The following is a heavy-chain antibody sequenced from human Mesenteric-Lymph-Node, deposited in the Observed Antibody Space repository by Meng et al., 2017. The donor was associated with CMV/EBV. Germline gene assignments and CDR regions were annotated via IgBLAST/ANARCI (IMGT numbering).Heavy chain of an antibody. CDR2: IIPILGIA. D-gene: IGHD3-22*01. V-gene: IGHV1-69*10. J-gene: IGHJ5*02. CDR3: ARARRDQNQRTYYYDSSGYYPDWFDP. Sequence: SVKVSCKASGGTFSSYAISWVRQAPGQGLEWMGGIIPILGIANYAQKFQGRVTITADKSTSTAYMELSSLRSEDTAVYYCARARRDQNQRTYYYDSSGYYPDWFDPWGQGTLVTVSS. CDR1: GGTFSSYA.